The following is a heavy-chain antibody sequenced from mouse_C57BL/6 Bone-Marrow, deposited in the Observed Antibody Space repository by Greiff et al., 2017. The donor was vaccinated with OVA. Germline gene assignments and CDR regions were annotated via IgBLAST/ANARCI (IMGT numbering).Heavy chain of an antibody. CDR1: GFTFSNYW. CDR3: TGEVGYPFAY. J-gene: IGHJ3*01. D-gene: IGHD3-1*01. V-gene: IGHV6-3*01. Sequence: EVQGVESGGGLVQPGGSMKLSCVASGFTFSNYWMNWVRQSPEKGLEWVAQIRLKSDNYATHYAESVKGRFTISRADSKSSVYLQMNNLRAEDTGIYYCTGEVGYPFAYWCQGTLVTVSA. CDR2: IRLKSDNYAT.